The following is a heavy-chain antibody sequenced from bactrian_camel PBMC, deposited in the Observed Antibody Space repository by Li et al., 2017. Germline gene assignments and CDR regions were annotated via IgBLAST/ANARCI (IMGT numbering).Heavy chain of an antibody. J-gene: IGHJ4*01. CDR1: EFTASSSY. CDR2: PDRYGTT. V-gene: IGHV3S10*01. CDR3: AVDTIGNIPPRADYDY. D-gene: IGHD4*01. Sequence: VQLVESGGGVVQPGGSLRLSCTASEFTASSSYMSWVRQAPGKEREGVAVPDRYGTTTYADSVKGRFTISQDNAKNTLYLQMNSLKPEDTAVYYCAVDTIGNIPPRADYDYWGQGTQVTVS.